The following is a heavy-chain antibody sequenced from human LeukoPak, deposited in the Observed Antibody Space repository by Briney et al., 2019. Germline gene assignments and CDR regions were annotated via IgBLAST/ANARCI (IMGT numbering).Heavy chain of an antibody. V-gene: IGHV3-30-3*01. CDR3: ARDWSSKYPFYYGMDV. CDR1: GFTFSSYA. D-gene: IGHD4-11*01. Sequence: GGSLRLSCAASGFTFSSYAMHWVRQAPGKGLEWMAIMSYDGSNKYYADSVKGRFTISRDNSKNTLYLQMNSLRAEDTAVYYCARDWSSKYPFYYGMDVWGQGTTVTVSS. CDR2: MSYDGSNK. J-gene: IGHJ6*02.